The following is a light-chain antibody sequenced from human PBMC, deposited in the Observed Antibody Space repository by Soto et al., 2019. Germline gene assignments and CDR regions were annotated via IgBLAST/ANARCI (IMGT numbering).Light chain of an antibody. CDR2: KAS. Sequence: DIQMTQSPSTLSGSVGDRVTITCRASQTISSWLAWYQQKPGKAPKLLIYKASTLKSGVPSRFSGSGSGTEFTLTISSLQPDDFATYYCQQCHGYSAFGQGTKLEI. V-gene: IGKV1-5*03. CDR1: QTISSW. CDR3: QQCHGYSA. J-gene: IGKJ2*01.